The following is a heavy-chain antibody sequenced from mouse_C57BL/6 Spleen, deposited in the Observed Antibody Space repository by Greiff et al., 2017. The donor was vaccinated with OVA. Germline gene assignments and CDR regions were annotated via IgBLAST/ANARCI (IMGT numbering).Heavy chain of an antibody. CDR2: IDPSDSYT. J-gene: IGHJ2*01. CDR1: GYTFTSYW. V-gene: IGHV1-69*01. D-gene: IGHD3-1*01. CDR3: ARKGLTLDY. Sequence: VQLQQPGAELVMPGASVKLSCKASGYTFTSYWMHWVKQRPGQGLEWIGEIDPSDSYTNYNQKFKGKSTLTVDKSSSTAYMQLSSLTSEDSAVYYCARKGLTLDYWGQGTTLTVSS.